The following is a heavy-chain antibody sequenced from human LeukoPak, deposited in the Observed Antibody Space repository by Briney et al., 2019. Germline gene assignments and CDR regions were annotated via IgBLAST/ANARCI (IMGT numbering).Heavy chain of an antibody. CDR1: GLTFSSYW. D-gene: IGHD2-15*01. J-gene: IGHJ4*02. CDR2: INSDGTRT. CDR3: AKDRGSNEFDY. V-gene: IGHV3-74*01. Sequence: PGGSLRLSCAASGLTFSSYWMHWVRQAPAKGLVWVSRINSDGTRTNYADSVKGRFTISRDKAKNTLYLQMNSLRAEDTAVYYCAKDRGSNEFDYWGQGTLVTVSS.